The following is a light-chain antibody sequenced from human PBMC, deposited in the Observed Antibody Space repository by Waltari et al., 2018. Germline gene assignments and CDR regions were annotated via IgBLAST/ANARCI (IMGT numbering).Light chain of an antibody. V-gene: IGKV4-1*01. CDR1: ENNWVSSNNKHY. J-gene: IGKJ4*02. Sequence: NCKASENNWVSSNNKHYLAWYQQKPGQPPKMLIYWAATRQSGVPERFSGSGSGTDFTLTSSSLHVEDVAVYCCHQYQWYPPKFGGGTKVEIK. CDR2: WAA. CDR3: HQYQWYPPK.